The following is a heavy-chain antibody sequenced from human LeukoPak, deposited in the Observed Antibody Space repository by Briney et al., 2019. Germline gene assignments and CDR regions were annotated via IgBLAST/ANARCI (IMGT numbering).Heavy chain of an antibody. Sequence: GGSLRLSCAASGFTFDDYAMHWVRQAPGKGQEWVSGISWNSGSIGYADSVKGRFTISRDNAKNSLYMQMNSLRAEDMALYYCAKAAGATGPYYFDYWGQGTLVTVSS. V-gene: IGHV3-9*03. CDR1: GFTFDDYA. D-gene: IGHD1-26*01. CDR2: ISWNSGSI. CDR3: AKAAGATGPYYFDY. J-gene: IGHJ4*02.